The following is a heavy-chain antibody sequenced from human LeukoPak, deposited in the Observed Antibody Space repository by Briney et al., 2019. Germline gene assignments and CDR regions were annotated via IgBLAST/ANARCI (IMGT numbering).Heavy chain of an antibody. CDR1: GFTFSSYS. J-gene: IGHJ4*02. CDR3: ARGTAAAGLGY. D-gene: IGHD6-13*01. V-gene: IGHV3-48*04. CDR2: ISGDSSII. Sequence: GGSLRLSCAASGFTFSSYSMNWARQAPGKGLEWVSYISGDSSIIYYADSVKGRFTISSDNPKNSLYLQMNSLRAEDTAVYYCARGTAAAGLGYWGQGTLVTVSS.